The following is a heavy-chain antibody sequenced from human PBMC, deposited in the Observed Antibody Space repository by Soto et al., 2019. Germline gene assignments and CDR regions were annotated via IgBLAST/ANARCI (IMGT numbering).Heavy chain of an antibody. CDR1: GYTFTGYY. D-gene: IGHD2-15*01. CDR3: ATTYCSGGSCYDTFDI. V-gene: IGHV1-2*04. J-gene: IGHJ3*02. Sequence: ASVKVSCKASGYTFTGYYMHWVRQAPGQGLEWMGWINPNSGGTNYAQKFQGWVTMTRDTSISTAYMELSRLRSDDTAVYYCATTYCSGGSCYDTFDIWGQGTMVTVSS. CDR2: INPNSGGT.